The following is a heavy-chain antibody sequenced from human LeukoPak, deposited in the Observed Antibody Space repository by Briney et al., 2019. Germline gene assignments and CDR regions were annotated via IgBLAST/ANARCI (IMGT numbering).Heavy chain of an antibody. V-gene: IGHV4-59*01. Sequence: SETLSLTCTVSGASISIYSWSWIRQPPGRGLEWIGYIYYSGSPNYNPSLKSRVTMSVDASKNQFSLKVSSVIAADTAVYYCAKPNRYCDSASCYEAFDIWGQGTMVTVSS. CDR2: IYYSGSP. CDR3: AKPNRYCDSASCYEAFDI. J-gene: IGHJ3*02. CDR1: GASISIYS. D-gene: IGHD2-2*01.